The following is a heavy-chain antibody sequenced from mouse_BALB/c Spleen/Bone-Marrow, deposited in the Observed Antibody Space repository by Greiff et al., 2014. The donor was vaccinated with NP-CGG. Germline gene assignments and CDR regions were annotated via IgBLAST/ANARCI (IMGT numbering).Heavy chain of an antibody. D-gene: IGHD2-3*01. V-gene: IGHV5-6-5*01. CDR2: ISSGGST. J-gene: IGHJ2*01. CDR3: AREVDGWYYFDY. CDR1: GFTFSSYA. Sequence: EVHLVESGGGLGNPGGSLKPSGAASGFTFSSYAMSWVRQTPEKRLGWVASISSGGSTYYPDSVKGRFTISRDNARNILYLQMSSLRSEDTAMYYCAREVDGWYYFDYWGQGTTLTVSS.